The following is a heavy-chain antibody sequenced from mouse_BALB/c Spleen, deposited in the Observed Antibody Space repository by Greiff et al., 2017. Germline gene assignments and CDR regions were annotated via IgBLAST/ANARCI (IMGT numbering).Heavy chain of an antibody. CDR3: ARSESTMITTGAMDY. V-gene: IGHV1-54*01. J-gene: IGHJ4*01. CDR1: GYAFTNYL. Sequence: QVQLQQSGAELVRPGTSVKVSCKASGYAFTNYLIEWVKQRPGQGLEWIGVINPGSGGTNYNEKFKGKATLTVDKSSSTAYMQLSSLTSDDSAVYFCARSESTMITTGAMDYWGQGTSVTVSS. CDR2: INPGSGGT. D-gene: IGHD2-4*01.